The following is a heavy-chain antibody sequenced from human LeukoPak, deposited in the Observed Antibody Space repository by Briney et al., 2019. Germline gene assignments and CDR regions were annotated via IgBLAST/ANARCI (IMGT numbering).Heavy chain of an antibody. CDR3: ARHIMGVEYYFDY. D-gene: IGHD3-3*01. CDR1: GGSISSYY. CDR2: VYYSGST. V-gene: IGHV4-59*08. J-gene: IGHJ4*02. Sequence: KPSGTLSLTCTVSGGSISSYYWSWIRQPPGKGLEWIGYVYYSGSTNYNPSLKSRVTISVDTSKNQFSLKLSSVTAADTAVYYCARHIMGVEYYFDYWGQGTLVTVSS.